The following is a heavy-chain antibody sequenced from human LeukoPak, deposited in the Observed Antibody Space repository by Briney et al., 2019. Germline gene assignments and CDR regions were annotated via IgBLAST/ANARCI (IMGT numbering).Heavy chain of an antibody. CDR2: ISGSSSTI. CDR1: GFTFSAYS. CDR3: AARGDYYDSSGYWVY. D-gene: IGHD3-22*01. Sequence: PGGSLRLSCAASGFTFSAYSMNWVRQAPGKGLEWVSYISGSSSTIYYADSVKGRFTISRDNAKNSLYLQMNSLRAEDTAVYYCAARGDYYDSSGYWVYWGQGTLVTVSS. J-gene: IGHJ4*02. V-gene: IGHV3-48*01.